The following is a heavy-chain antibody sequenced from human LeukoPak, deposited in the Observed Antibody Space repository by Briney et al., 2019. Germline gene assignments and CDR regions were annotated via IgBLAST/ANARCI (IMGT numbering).Heavy chain of an antibody. D-gene: IGHD4-23*01. Sequence: GGSLRLSCAVSGFTFSSYAMHWVRQAPGKGLEWVAVISYDGSNKYYADSVKGRFTISRDNSKNTLYLQMNSLRAEDTAVYYCARDTRTTDYGGNSGVPDYWGQGTLVTVSS. CDR2: ISYDGSNK. J-gene: IGHJ4*02. V-gene: IGHV3-30-3*01. CDR3: ARDTRTTDYGGNSGVPDY. CDR1: GFTFSSYA.